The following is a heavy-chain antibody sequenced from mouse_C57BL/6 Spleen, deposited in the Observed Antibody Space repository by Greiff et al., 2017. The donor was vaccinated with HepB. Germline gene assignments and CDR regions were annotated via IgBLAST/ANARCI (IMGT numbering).Heavy chain of an antibody. V-gene: IGHV5-4*01. CDR3: ARDSSGYFDV. J-gene: IGHJ1*03. D-gene: IGHD2-12*01. CDR2: ISDGGSYT. CDR1: GFTFSSYA. Sequence: EVKVVESGGGLVKPGGSLKLSCAASGFTFSSYAMSWVRQTPEKRLEWVATISDGGSYTYYPDNVKGRFTISRDNAKNNLYLQMSHLKSEDTAMYYCARDSSGYFDVWGTGTTVTVSS.